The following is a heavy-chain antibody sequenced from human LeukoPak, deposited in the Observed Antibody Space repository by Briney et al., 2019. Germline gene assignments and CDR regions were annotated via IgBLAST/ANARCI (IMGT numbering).Heavy chain of an antibody. CDR1: GYSFSSYW. CDR3: VRHGGSGTYFSDY. D-gene: IGHD3-10*01. J-gene: IGHJ4*02. CDR2: IYPGDSDT. V-gene: IGHV5-51*01. Sequence: GESLKISCKGSGYSFSSYWIGWVRQMPGKGLEWMGIIYPGDSDTRYSPSFQGQVTISADKSIRTAYLQWSSLKASDTAMYYCVRHGGSGTYFSDYWGQGTLVTVSS.